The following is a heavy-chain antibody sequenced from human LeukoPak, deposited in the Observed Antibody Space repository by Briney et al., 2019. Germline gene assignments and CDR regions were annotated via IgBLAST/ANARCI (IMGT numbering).Heavy chain of an antibody. D-gene: IGHD2-2*01. J-gene: IGHJ2*01. Sequence: ASVKVSCKASGNTFTSYYMHWVRQAPGQGLEWMGIINPSGGSTSYAQKFQGRVTMTRDTSTNTVYMELRSLRSEGTAVYYCARAYCSSNTSCARGWYFDLWGRGTLVTVSS. CDR2: INPSGGST. CDR1: GNTFTSYY. CDR3: ARAYCSSNTSCARGWYFDL. V-gene: IGHV1-46*01.